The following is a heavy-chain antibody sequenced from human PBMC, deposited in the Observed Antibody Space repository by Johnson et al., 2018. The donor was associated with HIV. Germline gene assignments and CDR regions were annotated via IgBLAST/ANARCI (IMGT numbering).Heavy chain of an antibody. CDR1: GFTLSNYH. D-gene: IGHD5-18*01. CDR2: MSRDGFNK. Sequence: VQLVESGGGLVKPGGSLRLSCAASGFTLSNYHFHWVRQAPGKGLEWVAGMSRDGFNKGYADSVRGRFTTSRDTTTNTLYLQMDNLRGDDTVVYFCARDRIQLWLFVGSFDMWGQGTMVTVYS. CDR3: ARDRIQLWLFVGSFDM. J-gene: IGHJ3*02. V-gene: IGHV3-30*03.